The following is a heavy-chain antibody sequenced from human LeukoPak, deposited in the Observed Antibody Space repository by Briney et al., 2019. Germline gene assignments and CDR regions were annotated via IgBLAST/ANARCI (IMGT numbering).Heavy chain of an antibody. CDR2: IYPGDSET. CDR3: ARQYYGSGSYNY. CDR1: GYSFTNYW. V-gene: IGHV5-51*01. D-gene: IGHD3-10*01. J-gene: IGHJ4*02. Sequence: GESLKISCKGSGYSFTNYWIAWVRQMPGKGLEWMGIIYPGDSETKYSPSFQGQVTISANQSISTAYLQWSSLKSSDTAMYYCARQYYGSGSYNYWGQGTLVTVSS.